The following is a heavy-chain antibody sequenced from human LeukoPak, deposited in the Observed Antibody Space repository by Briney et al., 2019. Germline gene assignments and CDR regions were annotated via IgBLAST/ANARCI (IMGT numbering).Heavy chain of an antibody. CDR1: GFTFSSYS. CDR3: ARDRMTTVTTGLFQH. J-gene: IGHJ1*01. CDR2: ISSSSSTI. D-gene: IGHD4-17*01. V-gene: IGHV3-48*01. Sequence: GGSLRLSCAASGFTFSSYSMNWVRQAPGKGLEWVSYISSSSSTIYYADSVKGRFTISRDNAKNSLYLQMSSLRAEDTAVYYCARDRMTTVTTGLFQHWGQGTLVTVSS.